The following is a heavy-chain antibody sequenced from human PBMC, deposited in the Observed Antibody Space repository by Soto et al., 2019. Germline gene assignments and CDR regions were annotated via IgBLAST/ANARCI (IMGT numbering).Heavy chain of an antibody. D-gene: IGHD1-7*01. J-gene: IGHJ6*02. CDR2: ISGSGGST. CDR1: GFTFSSYA. V-gene: IGHV3-23*01. CDR3: AKGFNWNYVPYYGMDV. Sequence: GGSLRLSCAASGFTFSSYAMSWVRQAPGKGLEWVSAISGSGGSTYYADSVKGRFTISRDNSKNTLYLQMNSLRAEDTAVYYCAKGFNWNYVPYYGMDVWGQGTTVTAP.